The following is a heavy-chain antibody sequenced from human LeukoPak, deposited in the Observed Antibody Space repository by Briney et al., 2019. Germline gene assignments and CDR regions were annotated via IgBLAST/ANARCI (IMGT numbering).Heavy chain of an antibody. J-gene: IGHJ4*02. CDR1: GFTFGSYG. CDR2: ISYDGSNK. Sequence: GGSLRLSCAASGFTFGSYGMHWVRQAPGKGLEWVAVISYDGSNKYYADSVKGRFSISRDNSKNTLYLQMNSLRAEDTAVYYCAKDLGVRYFDWLIPGSDYWGQGTLVTVSS. V-gene: IGHV3-30*18. CDR3: AKDLGVRYFDWLIPGSDY. D-gene: IGHD3-9*01.